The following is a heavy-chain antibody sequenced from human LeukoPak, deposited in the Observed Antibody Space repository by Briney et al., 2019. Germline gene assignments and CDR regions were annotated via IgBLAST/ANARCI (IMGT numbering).Heavy chain of an antibody. D-gene: IGHD3-3*01. CDR3: ARLVPERFFQLNPEGYYDY. CDR2: INRHGNT. Sequence: SETLSLTCAVSGEPFSGYYWGWIRQPPGKGLELIGEINRHGNTDYNPSLKSRVSMSIDTSKNQFSLKLISVTAADTAVYYCARLVPERFFQLNPEGYYDYWGQGTLVTVSS. J-gene: IGHJ4*02. V-gene: IGHV4-34*01. CDR1: GEPFSGYY.